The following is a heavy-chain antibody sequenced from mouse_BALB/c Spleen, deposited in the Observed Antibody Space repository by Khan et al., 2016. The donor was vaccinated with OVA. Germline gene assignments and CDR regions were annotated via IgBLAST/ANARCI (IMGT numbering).Heavy chain of an antibody. CDR2: IRYSGST. D-gene: IGHD1-2*01. CDR1: GYSITSGYG. V-gene: IGHV3-1*02. J-gene: IGHJ2*01. Sequence: EVQLVESGPGLVKPSQSLSLTCNVTGYSITSGYGWNWIRQFPGNKLEWMGYIRYSGSTNYNPSLKSRISLTRDTSKNQFFLQLNSVTTEDTATYYCARTARIKYWGQGTTLTVSS. CDR3: ARTARIKY.